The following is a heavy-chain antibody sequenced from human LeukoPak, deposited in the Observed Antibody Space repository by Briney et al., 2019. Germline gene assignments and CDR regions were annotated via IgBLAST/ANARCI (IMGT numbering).Heavy chain of an antibody. CDR2: INHSGST. J-gene: IGHJ4*02. CDR3: ARTRPYSGGFDY. D-gene: IGHD5-12*01. CDR1: GGSFSGYY. V-gene: IGHV4-34*01. Sequence: PSETLSLTCAVYGGSFSGYYWSWIRQPPGKGLEWIGEINHSGSTNYDPSLKSRVTISVDTSKNQFSLKLSSVTAADTALYYCARTRPYSGGFDYWGQGTLVTVSS.